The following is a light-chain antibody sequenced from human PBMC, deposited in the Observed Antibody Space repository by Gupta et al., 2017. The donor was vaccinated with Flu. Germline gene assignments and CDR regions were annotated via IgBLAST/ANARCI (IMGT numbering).Light chain of an antibody. CDR1: SSHIGSYA. Sequence: QSVLTQPPSASETPGQRVTISCSGSSSHIGSYAVNWYQPVPGTAPKLLIYSSSQRPSGAPDRFSASKSGTSASLAISGLQSEDEADYDCAAWDDSLNAVVFGGGTKLTVL. J-gene: IGLJ2*01. CDR2: SSS. V-gene: IGLV1-44*01. CDR3: AAWDDSLNAVV.